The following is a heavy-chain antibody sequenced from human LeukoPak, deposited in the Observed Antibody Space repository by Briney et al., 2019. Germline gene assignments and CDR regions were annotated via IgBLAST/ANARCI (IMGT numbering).Heavy chain of an antibody. CDR2: INPSGGST. CDR3: AGWYSSSWYSAWLDP. CDR1: GYTFTSYY. J-gene: IGHJ5*02. D-gene: IGHD6-13*01. Sequence: ASVKVSCKASGYTFTSYYMHWVRQAPGQGLEWMGIINPSGGSTSYAQKFQGRVTMTRDMSTSTVYMELSSLRSEDTAVYYCAGWYSSSWYSAWLDPWGQGTLVTVSS. V-gene: IGHV1-46*01.